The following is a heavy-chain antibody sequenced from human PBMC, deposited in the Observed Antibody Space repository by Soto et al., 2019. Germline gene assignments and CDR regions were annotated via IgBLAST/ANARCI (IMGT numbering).Heavy chain of an antibody. V-gene: IGHV4-4*07. CDR2: VHSSGMA. J-gene: IGHJ4*02. Sequence: QVQLQESGPGLVKPSETLTLICNVSGDSMSGYYGSRVLQPAGEGLEWIGRVHSSGMANYNPSIESRVTMSIDTSKNQCPLRLRSVTAADTAVYFCARLGSGSSLVFWGQGIPVIVSS. CDR3: ARLGSGSSLVF. CDR1: GDSMSGYY. D-gene: IGHD6-6*01.